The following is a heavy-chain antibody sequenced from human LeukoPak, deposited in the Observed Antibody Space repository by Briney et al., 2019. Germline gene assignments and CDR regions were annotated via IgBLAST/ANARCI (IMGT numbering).Heavy chain of an antibody. D-gene: IGHD3-3*01. V-gene: IGHV4-61*01. Sequence: SETLSLTCTVSGGSVSSGSYYWSWIRQPPGKGLEWIGYTYYSGSTNYNPSLKSRVTISVDTSKNQFSLKLSSVTAADTAVYYCAREGPSFWSGPDYGMDVWGQGTTVTVSS. CDR1: GGSVSSGSYY. CDR2: TYYSGST. CDR3: AREGPSFWSGPDYGMDV. J-gene: IGHJ6*02.